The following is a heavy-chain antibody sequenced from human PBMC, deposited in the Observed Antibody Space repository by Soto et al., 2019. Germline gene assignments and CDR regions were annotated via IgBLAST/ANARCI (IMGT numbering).Heavy chain of an antibody. CDR1: GGSMSQDY. CDR3: AKDSGYNYGYFRWFDP. V-gene: IGHV4-59*01. CDR2: IFYSGIT. D-gene: IGHD5-18*01. J-gene: IGHJ5*02. Sequence: SQKCCVRCTGSGGSMSQDYYSGCRLPPGRGLEWIGHIFYSGITNYNPALKSRVTISVDTSKSQFSLKLSSVTAADTAVYYCAKDSGYNYGYFRWFDPWGQGTLVT.